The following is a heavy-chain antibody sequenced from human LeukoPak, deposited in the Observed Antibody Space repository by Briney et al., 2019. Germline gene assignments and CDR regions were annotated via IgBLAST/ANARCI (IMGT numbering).Heavy chain of an antibody. CDR1: GFTLDDYA. V-gene: IGHV3-9*01. CDR2: ISWNSGSI. J-gene: IGHJ4*02. CDR3: AKDMTYDSSGYYSS. D-gene: IGHD3-22*01. Sequence: PGGSLRLSCAASGFTLDDYAMHWVRQAPGKGLEWVSGISWNSGSIGYADSVKGRFTISRDNAKNSLYLQMNSLRAEDTALYYCAKDMTYDSSGYYSSWGQGTLVTVSS.